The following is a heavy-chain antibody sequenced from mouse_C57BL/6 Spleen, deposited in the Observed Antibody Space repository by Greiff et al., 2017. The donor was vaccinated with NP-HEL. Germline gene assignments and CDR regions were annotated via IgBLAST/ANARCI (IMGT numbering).Heavy chain of an antibody. D-gene: IGHD4-1*01. CDR2: ISDGGSYT. J-gene: IGHJ2*01. V-gene: IGHV5-4*01. CDR1: GFTFSSYA. Sequence: EVMLVESGGGLVKPGGSLKLSCAASGFTFSSYAMSWVRQTPEKRLEWVATISDGGSYTYYPDNVKGRFTISRDNAKNNLYLQMSHLKSEDTAMYYCARDPNWDGLDYWGQGTTLTVSS. CDR3: ARDPNWDGLDY.